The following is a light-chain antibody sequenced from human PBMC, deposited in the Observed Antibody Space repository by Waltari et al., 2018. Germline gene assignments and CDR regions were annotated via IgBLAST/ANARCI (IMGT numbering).Light chain of an antibody. CDR1: RNDIGNFNH. V-gene: IGLV2-23*02. CDR2: EVT. J-gene: IGLJ2*01. Sequence: QPALTQPASVSGSPGQSITISCTGSRNDIGNFNHVCWYQQHPGKTPRLIISEVTSRPSGVSDRFSGSKSGNTASLTISGLQAEDEADYYCLSYTTRISFVFGGGTKLSVL. CDR3: LSYTTRISFV.